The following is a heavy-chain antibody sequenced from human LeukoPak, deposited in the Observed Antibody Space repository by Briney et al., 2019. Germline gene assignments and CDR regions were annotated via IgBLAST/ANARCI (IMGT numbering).Heavy chain of an antibody. J-gene: IGHJ4*02. V-gene: IGHV4-4*02. Sequence: SETLSLTCAVSGGSISSSNWWSWVRQPPGKGLEWIGEIYHSGSTNYNPSLKSRVTISVDKSKNQFSLKLSSVTAADTAVYYCAGALLYSGHDGVDYWGQGTLVTVSS. CDR2: IYHSGST. CDR3: AGALLYSGHDGVDY. CDR1: GGSISSSNW. D-gene: IGHD5-12*01.